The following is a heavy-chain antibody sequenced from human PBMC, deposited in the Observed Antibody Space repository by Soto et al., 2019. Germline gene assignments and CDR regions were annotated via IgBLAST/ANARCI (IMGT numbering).Heavy chain of an antibody. D-gene: IGHD3-10*01. V-gene: IGHV3-30*18. Sequence: QVQLVESGGGVVQPGRSLRLSCAASGFTFSSYGMHWVRQAPGKGLEWVAVISYDGSNKYYADSVKGRFTISRDNSKNPLYLQMNSLRAEDTAVYYCAKGSSLLWFGEPFDYWGQGTLVTVSS. CDR2: ISYDGSNK. J-gene: IGHJ4*02. CDR1: GFTFSSYG. CDR3: AKGSSLLWFGEPFDY.